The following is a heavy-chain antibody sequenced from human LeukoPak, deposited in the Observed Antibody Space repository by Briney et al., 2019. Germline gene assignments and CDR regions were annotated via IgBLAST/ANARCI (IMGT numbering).Heavy chain of an antibody. CDR2: INPNSGGT. Sequence: ASVKVSCKASGYTFTGYYMHWVRQAPGQGLEWMGWINPNSGGTNSAQKFQGRVTMTRDTSISTAYVELSRLRSDDTAVYYCPRVWGYSSSSPIDYWGQGTLVTVSS. CDR3: PRVWGYSSSSPIDY. J-gene: IGHJ4*02. V-gene: IGHV1-2*02. D-gene: IGHD6-6*01. CDR1: GYTFTGYY.